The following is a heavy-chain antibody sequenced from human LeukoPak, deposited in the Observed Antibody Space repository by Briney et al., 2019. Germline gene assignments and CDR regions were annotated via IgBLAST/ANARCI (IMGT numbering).Heavy chain of an antibody. D-gene: IGHD3-22*01. J-gene: IGHJ4*02. CDR3: ARDRLFDY. CDR1: GFTLSSYE. CDR2: IYSGGST. V-gene: IGHV3-53*01. Sequence: PGGSLRLSCAASGFTLSSYEMNWVRQAPGKGLEWVSVIYSGGSTYYADSVKGRFTISRDNSKNTLYLQMNSLRAGDTAVYYCARDRLFDYWGQGTLVTVSS.